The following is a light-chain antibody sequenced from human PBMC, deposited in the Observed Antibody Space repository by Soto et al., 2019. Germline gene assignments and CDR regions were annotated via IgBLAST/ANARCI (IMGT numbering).Light chain of an antibody. J-gene: IGLJ1*01. CDR2: RNN. CDR3: AAWDDSLSGPV. Sequence: QSALTQPPSASGTPGQRVTISCTGSGSNIGSNYVYWYQQLPGTAHKLLIYRNNQRPSGVPDRFSGSKSGTSASLAISGLRSVDEAAYYCAAWDDSLSGPVFGTGTKVTVL. CDR1: GSNIGSNY. V-gene: IGLV1-47*01.